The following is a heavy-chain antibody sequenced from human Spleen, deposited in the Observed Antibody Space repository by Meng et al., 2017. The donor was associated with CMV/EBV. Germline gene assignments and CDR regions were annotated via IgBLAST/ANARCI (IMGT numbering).Heavy chain of an antibody. D-gene: IGHD6-13*01. CDR2: IHPGSGST. J-gene: IGHJ5*02. CDR3: ARAGETDAYSSIWYEDSWLAP. CDR1: GYNFRKYY. V-gene: IGHV1-46*01. Sequence: ASVKVSCKASGYNFRKYYIHWVRQAPGQGLEWMGIIHPGSGSTTYAQKFQGRLTVTRDTSTSTVYMELSSLTLDDTAVYYCARAGETDAYSSIWYEDSWLAPWGQGARVTVSS.